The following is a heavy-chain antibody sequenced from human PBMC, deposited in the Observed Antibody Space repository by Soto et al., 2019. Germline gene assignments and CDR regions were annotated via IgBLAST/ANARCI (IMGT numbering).Heavy chain of an antibody. J-gene: IGHJ3*02. V-gene: IGHV3-11*06. Sequence: SCAASGFTFSDYYMSWIRQAPGKGLEWVSYISSSSSYTNYADSVKGRFTISRDNAKNSLYLQMNSLRAEDTAVYYCARDRERAVAGTHAFDIWGQGTMVTVSS. CDR3: ARDRERAVAGTHAFDI. CDR1: GFTFSDYY. D-gene: IGHD6-19*01. CDR2: ISSSSSYT.